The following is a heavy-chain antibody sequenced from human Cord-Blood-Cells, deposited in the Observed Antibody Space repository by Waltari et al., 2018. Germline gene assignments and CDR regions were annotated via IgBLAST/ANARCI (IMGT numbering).Heavy chain of an antibody. Sequence: QVQLVQSGAEVKKPGASVKVSCKASGYTFTGYYMHWVRQAPGQGLEWMGWINPTSGGTNYAQKFQGRVTMTRDTSISTAYMELSRLRSDDTAVYYCARGRYDILTGYSYYFDYWGQGTLVTVSS. J-gene: IGHJ4*02. V-gene: IGHV1-2*02. CDR1: GYTFTGYY. D-gene: IGHD3-9*01. CDR2: INPTSGGT. CDR3: ARGRYDILTGYSYYFDY.